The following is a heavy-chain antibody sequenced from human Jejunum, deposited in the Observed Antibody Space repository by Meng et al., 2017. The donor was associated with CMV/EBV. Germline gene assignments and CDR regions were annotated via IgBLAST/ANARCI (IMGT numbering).Heavy chain of an antibody. V-gene: IGHV1-18*01. Sequence: QVPRVQSGAEVKKPGASVKVSCEASGFIFTSYAISWVRQAPGQGLQYMGWISAYNGNTNYAQELQGRVTMTTDTSTSTAYMELRSLRFDDTAVYYCARFYCSSTSCPHVLFDYWGQGTLVTVSS. D-gene: IGHD2-2*01. J-gene: IGHJ4*02. CDR2: ISAYNGNT. CDR1: GFIFTSYA. CDR3: ARFYCSSTSCPHVLFDY.